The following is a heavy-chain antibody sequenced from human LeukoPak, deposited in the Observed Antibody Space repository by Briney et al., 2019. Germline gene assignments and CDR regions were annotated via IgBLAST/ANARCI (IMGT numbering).Heavy chain of an antibody. J-gene: IGHJ3*02. CDR3: ARGVYGDYSDAFDI. Sequence: PSQTLSLTCTVSGGSISSGSYYWSWIRQPAGKGLEWIGRIYTSGSTNYNPSLKSRVTMSVDTSKDQFSLKLSSVTAADTAVYYCARGVYGDYSDAFDIWGQGTMVTVSS. CDR2: IYTSGST. CDR1: GGSISSGSYY. V-gene: IGHV4-61*02. D-gene: IGHD4-17*01.